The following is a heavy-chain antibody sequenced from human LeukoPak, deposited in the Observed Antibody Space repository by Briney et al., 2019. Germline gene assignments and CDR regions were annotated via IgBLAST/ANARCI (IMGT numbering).Heavy chain of an antibody. CDR3: ARHSRSGSGGYENAFDI. V-gene: IGHV4-39*01. CDR2: IYSGGST. Sequence: SETLSLTCTVSGGSISSSSYYWDRIRQSPGNGLEWIGNIYSGGSTYYTPSLKSRVTISVDTSKNQFSLKLSSVTAADTAIYFCARHSRSGSGGYENAFDIWGQGTMVTVSS. J-gene: IGHJ3*02. CDR1: GGSISSSSYY. D-gene: IGHD5-12*01.